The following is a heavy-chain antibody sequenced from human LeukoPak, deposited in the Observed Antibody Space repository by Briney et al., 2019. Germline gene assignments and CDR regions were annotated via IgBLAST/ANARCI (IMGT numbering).Heavy chain of an antibody. CDR1: GFTFKDFD. D-gene: IGHD2-21*02. V-gene: IGHV3-20*01. J-gene: IGHJ3*02. CDR2: ISWNGGST. CDR3: ARRKAIALTAIDALDI. Sequence: GGSLRLSCAASGFTFKDFDMRWVRQAPGKGLEWVSGISWNGGSTGYVDSVQGRFTISRDNAKNSLYLQMTNLRAEDTALYHCARRKAIALTAIDALDIWGQGTMVTVSS.